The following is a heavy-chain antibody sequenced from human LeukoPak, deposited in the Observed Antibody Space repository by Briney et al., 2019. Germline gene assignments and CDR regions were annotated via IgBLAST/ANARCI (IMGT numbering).Heavy chain of an antibody. CDR3: AKGRSGDSNFEPLDY. J-gene: IGHJ4*02. V-gene: IGHV3-23*01. CDR1: GFTLRSYA. D-gene: IGHD4-11*01. Sequence: GGSLRPSCAASGFTLRSYAMTWVHQAPGKGLEWVSGFSGSGSSSYYAGSVKGRFTISRDSSKNTLYLQMNSLRADDTAVYYCAKGRSGDSNFEPLDYWGQGTLVTVSS. CDR2: FSGSGSSS.